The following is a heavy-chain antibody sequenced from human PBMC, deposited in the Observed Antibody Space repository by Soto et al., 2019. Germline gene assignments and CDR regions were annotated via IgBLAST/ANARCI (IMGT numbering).Heavy chain of an antibody. Sequence: SETLSLTCTVTGGAISGYYCTWIRQSDGEGLEWIGRIYSSGSTNYNPSLKSRVTISLDTSLNYFSLRLSSVTAADTAVYYCARGQRFSDWFDPWGQGTLVTVSS. CDR2: IYSSGST. J-gene: IGHJ5*02. D-gene: IGHD3-3*01. CDR1: GGAISGYY. CDR3: ARGQRFSDWFDP. V-gene: IGHV4-4*07.